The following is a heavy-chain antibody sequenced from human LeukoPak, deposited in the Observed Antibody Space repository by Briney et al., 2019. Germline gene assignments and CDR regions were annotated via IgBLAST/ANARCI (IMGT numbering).Heavy chain of an antibody. J-gene: IGHJ4*02. CDR2: INDSGIT. CDR3: ARSGDYIKEGFDY. D-gene: IGHD3-22*01. CDR1: GYSIRIGHY. V-gene: IGHV4-38-2*01. Sequence: PSETLSLTCAVSGYSIRIGHYWGWIRQSPGMGLEWIGSINDSGITEYNPSLKSRVTLSVDTSKNKFSLQLRSVTAADRALYYCARSGDYIKEGFDYWGQGTQVTVSS.